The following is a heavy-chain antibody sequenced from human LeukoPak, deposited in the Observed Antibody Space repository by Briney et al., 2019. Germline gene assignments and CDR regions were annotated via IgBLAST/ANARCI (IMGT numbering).Heavy chain of an antibody. D-gene: IGHD1-26*01. J-gene: IGHJ6*02. V-gene: IGHV1-3*01. CDR1: GYTFTSYS. Sequence: GASVKVSCKASGYTFTSYSMHWVRQAPGQRLEWMGWINAGNGNTKFSQKFQGRVTITRDTSASTAYMGLSSLRSEDTAVYYCARFLGGSYGMDVWGQGTTVTVSS. CDR2: INAGNGNT. CDR3: ARFLGGSYGMDV.